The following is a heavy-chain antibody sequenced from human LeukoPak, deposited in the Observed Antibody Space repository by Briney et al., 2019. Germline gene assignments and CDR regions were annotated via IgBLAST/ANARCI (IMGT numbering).Heavy chain of an antibody. D-gene: IGHD1-14*01. CDR3: AKRAPRWGTPGDY. J-gene: IGHJ4*02. V-gene: IGHV3-30*18. CDR2: ISYDGSNK. CDR1: GLTFSSYG. Sequence: GGSLRLSCESSGLTFSSYGMHWVRQAPGKGLEWVAGISYDGSNKYYVDSVKGRFTISRDNSKNTLYLQMNSLRAEDTAVYYCAKRAPRWGTPGDYWGQGTLVTVSS.